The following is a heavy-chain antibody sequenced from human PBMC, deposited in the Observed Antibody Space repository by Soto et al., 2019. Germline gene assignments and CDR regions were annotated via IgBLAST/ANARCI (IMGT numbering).Heavy chain of an antibody. Sequence: GASLKVSCKASGYTFTIYYMHWVRQAPGQGLEWMGIINPSGGSTSYAQKFQGRVTMTRDTSTSTVYMELSSLRSEDTAVYYCAMNVERPTSRGAFDIWGQGTMVTVSS. CDR3: AMNVERPTSRGAFDI. CDR2: INPSGGST. V-gene: IGHV1-46*03. CDR1: GYTFTIYY. J-gene: IGHJ3*02. D-gene: IGHD1-1*01.